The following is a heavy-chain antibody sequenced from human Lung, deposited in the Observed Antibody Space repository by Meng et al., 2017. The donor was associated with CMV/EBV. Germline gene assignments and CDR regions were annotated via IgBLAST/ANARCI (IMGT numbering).Heavy chain of an antibody. D-gene: IGHD1-14*01. V-gene: IGHV3-21*01. CDR3: ARIGTRTRRIATSRSQRSHQFDY. Sequence: EXXKISCGGSGFTFSAFDMSWVRQAPGAGLEWVSSVSSGSSSIYYADSVKGRFTISRDKAKNLVFLQKHSLRVQDTALYVCARIGTRTRRIATSRSQRSHQFDYWXQGT. CDR1: GFTFSAFD. CDR2: VSSGSSSI. J-gene: IGHJ4*02.